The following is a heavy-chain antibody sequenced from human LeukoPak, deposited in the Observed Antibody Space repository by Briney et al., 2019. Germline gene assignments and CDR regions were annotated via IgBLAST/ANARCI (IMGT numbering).Heavy chain of an antibody. D-gene: IGHD6-13*01. V-gene: IGHV4-59*01. J-gene: IGHJ4*02. CDR3: ATGYSSTWYYFDY. CDR2: MHDSGST. Sequence: PSETLSLTCTVSGGSISNSYWSWLRQPPGKGLAWIGYMHDSGSTNYNPSLRSRVTISLHTSKIQFSLILTSPPAAHPAVYHCATGYSSTWYYFDYWGQGTLVTVSS. CDR1: GGSISNSY.